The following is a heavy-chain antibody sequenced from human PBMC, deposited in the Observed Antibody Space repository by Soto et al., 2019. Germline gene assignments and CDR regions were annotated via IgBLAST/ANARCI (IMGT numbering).Heavy chain of an antibody. D-gene: IGHD4-17*01. J-gene: IGHJ4*02. CDR3: AKDDMTTLTTRFDY. Sequence: EVQLLESGGGLVQPGGSLRLSCAASVFSFSSYAMSWVRQAPGKGLEWVSAISGSGGSTYYADSVKGRFTISRDNSKNTLYLQMNSLRAEDTAAYYCAKDDMTTLTTRFDYWGQGTLVTVSS. CDR2: ISGSGGST. CDR1: VFSFSSYA. V-gene: IGHV3-23*01.